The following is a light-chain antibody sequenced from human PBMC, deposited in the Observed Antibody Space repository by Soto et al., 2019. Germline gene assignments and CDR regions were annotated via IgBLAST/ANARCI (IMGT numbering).Light chain of an antibody. CDR2: KAS. CDR1: QSITTW. Sequence: DIQMTQSPSTLSASVGDSVSITCRASQSITTWLAWYQQKPGKAPNLLIYKASNLESGVPSRFSGSGSGTEFTLTISSLQPDDFATYYCQQYSGHPWTFGQGTKVEIK. J-gene: IGKJ1*01. V-gene: IGKV1-5*03. CDR3: QQYSGHPWT.